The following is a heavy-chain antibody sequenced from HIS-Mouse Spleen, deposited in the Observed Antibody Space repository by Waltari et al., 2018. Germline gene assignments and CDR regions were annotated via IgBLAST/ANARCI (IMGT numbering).Heavy chain of an antibody. CDR1: GGSISSRSYY. J-gene: IGHJ2*01. V-gene: IGHV4-39*07. D-gene: IGHD6-13*01. CDR3: AREIPYSSSWYDWYFDL. Sequence: QLQLQESGPGLVKPSATLSLTCTVSGGSISSRSYYWGWIRQPPGKGLEWIGRIYYSGRTYYNPSLKSRVTISVDTSKNQFSLKLSSVTAADTAVYYCAREIPYSSSWYDWYFDLWGRGTLVTVSS. CDR2: IYYSGRT.